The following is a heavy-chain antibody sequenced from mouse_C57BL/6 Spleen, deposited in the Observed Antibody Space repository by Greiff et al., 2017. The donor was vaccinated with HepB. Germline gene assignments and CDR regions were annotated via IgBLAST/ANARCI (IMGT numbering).Heavy chain of an antibody. Sequence: QVQLQQPGAELVKPGASVKLSCKASGYTFTSYWMQWVKQRPGQGLEWIGEIDPSDSYTNYNQKFKGKATLTVDTSSSTAYMQLSSLTSEDSAVYYCARGRLRLYAMDYWGQGTSVTVSS. V-gene: IGHV1-50*01. J-gene: IGHJ4*01. D-gene: IGHD2-4*01. CDR3: ARGRLRLYAMDY. CDR2: IDPSDSYT. CDR1: GYTFTSYW.